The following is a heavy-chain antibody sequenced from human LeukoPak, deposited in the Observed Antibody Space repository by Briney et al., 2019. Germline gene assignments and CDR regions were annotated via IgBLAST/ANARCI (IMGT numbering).Heavy chain of an antibody. V-gene: IGHV4-39*01. CDR2: IYYSGST. Sequence: SETLSLTCTVSGGSISSSSYYWGWIRQPPGKGLEWIGSIYYSGSTYYNPSLKSRVTISVDTSKNQFSLKLSSVTAADTAVYCCASDSGSLDYWGQGTLVTVSS. J-gene: IGHJ4*02. CDR3: ASDSGSLDY. CDR1: GGSISSSSYY. D-gene: IGHD1-26*01.